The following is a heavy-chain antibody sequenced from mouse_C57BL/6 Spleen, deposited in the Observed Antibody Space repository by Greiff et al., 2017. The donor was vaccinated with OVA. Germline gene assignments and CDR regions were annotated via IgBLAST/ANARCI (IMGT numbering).Heavy chain of an antibody. CDR2: IDPSDSYT. D-gene: IGHD2-1*01. J-gene: IGHJ4*01. CDR3: AGGTYGNYRAMDY. Sequence: QVQLQQSGAELVMPGASVKLSCKASGYTFTSYWMHWVKQRPGQGLEWIGEIDPSDSYTNYNQKFKGKSTLTVDKSSSAAYMQLSSLTSEDSAVYYCAGGTYGNYRAMDYWGQGTSVTVSS. CDR1: GYTFTSYW. V-gene: IGHV1-69*01.